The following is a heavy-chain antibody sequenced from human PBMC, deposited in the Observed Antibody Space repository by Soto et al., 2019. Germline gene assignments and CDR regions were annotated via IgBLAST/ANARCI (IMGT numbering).Heavy chain of an antibody. CDR3: ARQISFVCDS. J-gene: IGHJ4*02. Sequence: PGEFLKISCEGAGYKLGSAWIGWVRRKPGKGLEWMGIIKPGTSDIRYSPSFRGQVTISADEAANTAFLQWSSLKTSDTAIYYCARQISFVCDSWGQGTLVTVSS. CDR2: IKPGTSDI. V-gene: IGHV5-51*01. D-gene: IGHD3-16*01. CDR1: GYKLGSAW.